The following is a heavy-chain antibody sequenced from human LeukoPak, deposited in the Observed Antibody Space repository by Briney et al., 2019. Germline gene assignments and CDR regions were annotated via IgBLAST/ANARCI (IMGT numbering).Heavy chain of an antibody. CDR3: ARGYYDGSGYSNAFDI. CDR2: IHQNGNT. CDR1: GVSISSSY. V-gene: IGHV4-59*01. Sequence: SETLSPTCSVSGVSISSSYWSWIRQPPGKRLEWIGFIHQNGNTNYNPSLKSRVTMSVDTSKNQFSLQMRSVTAADTAVYYCARGYYDGSGYSNAFDIWGQGTMVAV. J-gene: IGHJ3*02. D-gene: IGHD3-22*01.